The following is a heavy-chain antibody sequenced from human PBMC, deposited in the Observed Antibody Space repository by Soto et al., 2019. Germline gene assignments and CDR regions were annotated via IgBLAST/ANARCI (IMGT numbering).Heavy chain of an antibody. CDR2: IIPIFGTA. CDR3: APFVIDGVPAAFQVSQYGMDV. CDR1: GGTFSSYA. Sequence: QVQLVQSGAEVKKPGSSVKVSCKASGGTFSSYAISWVRQAPGQGLEWMGGIIPIFGTANYAQKFQGRVTITADESTSTANMHLSSLRSEDTAVYYCAPFVIDGVPAAFQVSQYGMDVWGQGTTVTVSS. D-gene: IGHD2-2*01. V-gene: IGHV1-69*01. J-gene: IGHJ6*02.